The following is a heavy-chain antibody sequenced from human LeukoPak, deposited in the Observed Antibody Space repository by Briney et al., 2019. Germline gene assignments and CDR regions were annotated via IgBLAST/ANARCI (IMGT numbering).Heavy chain of an antibody. J-gene: IGHJ4*01. CDR2: IKQDGSTK. CDR3: ARDTDGSLDY. D-gene: IGHD1-26*01. CDR1: GFTFTNSW. Sequence: GGSLRLSCAASGFTFTNSWMAWVRQAPGKGLEWVANIKQDGSTKHYADSLKGRFTISRDNPENSLYLQINSMRVDDTAVYYCARDTDGSLDYWGHGILVTVAS. V-gene: IGHV3-7*01.